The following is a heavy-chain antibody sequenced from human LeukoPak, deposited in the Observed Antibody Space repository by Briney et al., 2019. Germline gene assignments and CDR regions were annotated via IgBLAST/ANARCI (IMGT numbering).Heavy chain of an antibody. CDR1: GFTFSSYA. CDR2: ISGSGSST. V-gene: IGHV3-23*01. CDR3: APLAANIFDY. Sequence: GGSLRLSCAASGFTFSSYAMSWVRQAPGKGLEWVSAISGSGSSTYYAGSVRGRFTTSRDNSKRTVYLQMNSLRVEDTAVYYCAPLAANIFDYWGQGTLVTAS. D-gene: IGHD6-25*01. J-gene: IGHJ4*02.